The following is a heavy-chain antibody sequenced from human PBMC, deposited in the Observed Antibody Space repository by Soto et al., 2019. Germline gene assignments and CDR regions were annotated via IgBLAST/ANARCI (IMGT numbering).Heavy chain of an antibody. V-gene: IGHV4-59*01. Sequence: HSETLSLTSTVCGGSIWPYCWSWTRKSPGKGLEWIGYIYYSGSTNYNPSFKSRVTISVDTSKSQFSLKLSSVTAADTAVYYCARDPGYDSSGYYYFDYCGQRTLLTV. CDR1: GGSIWPYC. CDR2: IYYSGST. CDR3: ARDPGYDSSGYYYFDY. D-gene: IGHD3-22*01. J-gene: IGHJ4*02.